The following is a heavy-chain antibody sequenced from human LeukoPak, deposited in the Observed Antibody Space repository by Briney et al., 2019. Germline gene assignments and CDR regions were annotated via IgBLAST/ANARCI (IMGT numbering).Heavy chain of an antibody. J-gene: IGHJ4*02. V-gene: IGHV3-23*01. CDR3: AKRGYDFWSGYYPPFDY. Sequence: GGSLRLSCAASGFTFSSYAMSWVRQAPGKGLEWVSAISGSGGSTYYADSVKGRFTISRDNSKNTLYLQMNSLRAEDTAVYYCAKRGYDFWSGYYPPFDYWDQGTLVTVSS. CDR1: GFTFSSYA. D-gene: IGHD3-3*01. CDR2: ISGSGGST.